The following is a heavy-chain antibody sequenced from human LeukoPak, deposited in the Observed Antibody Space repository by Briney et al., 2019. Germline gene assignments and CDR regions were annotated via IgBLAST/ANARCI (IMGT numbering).Heavy chain of an antibody. J-gene: IGHJ6*03. V-gene: IGHV4-4*07. CDR2: IYTSGST. CDR3: ARQIEGYCSGGSCYPKPYYYYYMDV. D-gene: IGHD2-15*01. Sequence: PSETLSLTCTVSGGSISSYYWSWIRQPAGKGLEWIGRIYTSGSTNYNPSLKSRVTMSVDTSKNQFSLRLSSVTAAGTAVYYCARQIEGYCSGGSCYPKPYYYYYMDVWGKGTTVTVSS. CDR1: GGSISSYY.